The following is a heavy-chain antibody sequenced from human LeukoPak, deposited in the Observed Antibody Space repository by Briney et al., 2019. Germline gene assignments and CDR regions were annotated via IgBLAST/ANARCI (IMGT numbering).Heavy chain of an antibody. V-gene: IGHV4-59*01. D-gene: IGHD3-10*01. CDR3: ARLRTFGSFDY. J-gene: IGHJ4*02. Sequence: PSETLSLTCAVYGGSFSGYYWSWIRQPPGKGLEWIGYIYYSGSTNYNPPLKSRVTISVDTSKNQFSLKLSSVTAADTAVYYCARLRTFGSFDYWGQGTLVTVSS. CDR1: GGSFSGYY. CDR2: IYYSGST.